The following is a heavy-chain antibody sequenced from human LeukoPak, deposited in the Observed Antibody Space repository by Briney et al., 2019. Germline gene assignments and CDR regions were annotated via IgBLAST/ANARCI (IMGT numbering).Heavy chain of an antibody. Sequence: GGSLRLSCVASGFTFSTYGMTWVRQAPGKGLEWVSSISGNDEGTYYADSVKGRFTISRDNSKNTLYLQMNSLRAEDTAVYYCAKDGVAGEVYWGQGTLVTVSS. CDR3: AKDGVAGEVY. CDR1: GFTFSTYG. D-gene: IGHD2-8*01. V-gene: IGHV3-23*01. CDR2: ISGNDEGT. J-gene: IGHJ4*02.